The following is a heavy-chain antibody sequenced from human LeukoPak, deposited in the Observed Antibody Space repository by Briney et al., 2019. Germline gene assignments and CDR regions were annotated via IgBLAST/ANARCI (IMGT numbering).Heavy chain of an antibody. J-gene: IGHJ4*02. V-gene: IGHV1-8*01. Sequence: ASVKVSCKASGYTFTSYDINWVRQATGQGLEWMGWMNPNSGNTGYAQKFQGRVTMTRDTSTSTVYMELSSLRSEDTAVYYCARGVDTAMAPPDYWGQGTLVTVSS. CDR3: ARGVDTAMAPPDY. CDR2: MNPNSGNT. CDR1: GYTFTSYD. D-gene: IGHD5-18*01.